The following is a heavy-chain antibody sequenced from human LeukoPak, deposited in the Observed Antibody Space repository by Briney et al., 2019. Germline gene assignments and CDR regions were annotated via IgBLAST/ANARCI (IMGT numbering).Heavy chain of an antibody. CDR1: GFTFSSHW. Sequence: PGGSLRLSCAASGFTFSSHWMTWVRQAPGKGLEWVANIKPDGSEKYYVDSVEGRFTISRDNAKNSLFLQMNSLRAEDTAVYYCARDYDWGQGTLVTVSS. CDR3: ARDYD. CDR2: IKPDGSEK. J-gene: IGHJ4*02. V-gene: IGHV3-7*05. D-gene: IGHD4-17*01.